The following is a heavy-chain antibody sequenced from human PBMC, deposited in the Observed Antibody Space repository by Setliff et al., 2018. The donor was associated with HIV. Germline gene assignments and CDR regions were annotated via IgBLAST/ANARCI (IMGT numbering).Heavy chain of an antibody. J-gene: IGHJ4*02. CDR3: ALDPGYRRDY. D-gene: IGHD5-12*01. V-gene: IGHV4-4*08. CDR2: IYTSGST. CDR1: GGSIRSFF. Sequence: LSLTCTVSGGSIRSFFWSWIRQPPGKGLEWIGHIYTSGSTNYDPSLKSRVTMSVDTSKNQFSLNLSSVTAADTAVYYCALDPGYRRDYWGQGTLVTVSS.